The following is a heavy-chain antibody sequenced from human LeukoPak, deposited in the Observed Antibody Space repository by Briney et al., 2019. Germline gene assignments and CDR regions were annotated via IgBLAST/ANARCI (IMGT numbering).Heavy chain of an antibody. CDR3: ARDSDEFFSNWLFPDY. D-gene: IGHD3-22*01. CDR2: ISFDETNQ. CDR1: GFTFSSRG. J-gene: IGHJ4*02. V-gene: IGHV3-30*03. Sequence: GGALRLSCAVSGFTFSSRGVQWVRQAPGKGLEWVAFISFDETNQYYADSVKGRFTISRDNSHNTLYLQMNSLRAEDTAVYYCARDSDEFFSNWLFPDYWGQGSLVIVSS.